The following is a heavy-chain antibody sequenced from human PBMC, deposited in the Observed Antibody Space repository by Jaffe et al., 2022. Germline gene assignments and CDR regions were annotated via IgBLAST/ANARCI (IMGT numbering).Heavy chain of an antibody. CDR2: IRSKAYGGTT. CDR1: GFTFGDYA. CDR3: TRDPLGYCSGGTCYHPLPRYFDY. V-gene: IGHV3-49*04. J-gene: IGHJ4*02. D-gene: IGHD2-15*01. Sequence: EVQLVESGGGLVQPGRSLRLSCTASGFTFGDYAMSWVRQAPGKGLEWVGFIRSKAYGGTTEYAASVKGRFTISRDDSKSIAYLQMNSLKTEDTAVYYCTRDPLGYCSGGTCYHPLPRYFDYWGQGTLVTVSS.